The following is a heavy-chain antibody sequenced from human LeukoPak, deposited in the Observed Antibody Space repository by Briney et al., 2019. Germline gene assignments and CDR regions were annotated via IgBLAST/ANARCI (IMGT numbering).Heavy chain of an antibody. D-gene: IGHD2-2*01. CDR1: GGSFSGYC. CDR3: ASIVVVPAAPRGEFDY. CDR2: ISDIGSI. J-gene: IGHJ4*02. V-gene: IGHV4-34*01. Sequence: SETLSLTCAVYGGSFSGYCWSWIRQPPGKGLEWIAYISDIGSINYNPSLKSRVTISLDTSKNQFSLKLSSVTAADTAVYYCASIVVVPAAPRGEFDYWGQGTLVTVSS.